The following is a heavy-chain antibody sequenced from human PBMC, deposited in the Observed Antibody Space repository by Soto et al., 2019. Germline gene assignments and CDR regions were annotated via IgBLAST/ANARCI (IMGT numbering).Heavy chain of an antibody. J-gene: IGHJ4*02. CDR1: GYTLSDLS. CDR3: TPDALITLTPGVY. CDR2: FDTENGKR. V-gene: IGHV1-24*01. Sequence: QVQLIQSGAEVKKPGASVKVSCKVSGYTLSDLSMQWVRQAPGKGLEWMGGFDTENGKRIYAQKFQGRVTMTEDTSVDTGYMELSSLSSEDTAVYFCTPDALITLTPGVYWGQGSLVTVSS. D-gene: IGHD1-20*01.